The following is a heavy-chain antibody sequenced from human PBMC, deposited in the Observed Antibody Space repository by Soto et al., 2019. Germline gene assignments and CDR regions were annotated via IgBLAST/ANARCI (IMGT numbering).Heavy chain of an antibody. CDR2: TNPNSDGA. Sequence: ASVKVSCKASGYTFTDYYIHWVRQAPGQGLEWMGWTNPNSDGAHYAQKFQGRVTMTRDKSTRTLYMEANRLRSDDTAVYFCARGGGSGWHGDWFDPWGQGTLVTVSS. CDR1: GYTFTDYY. J-gene: IGHJ5*02. D-gene: IGHD6-19*01. V-gene: IGHV1-2*02. CDR3: ARGGGSGWHGDWFDP.